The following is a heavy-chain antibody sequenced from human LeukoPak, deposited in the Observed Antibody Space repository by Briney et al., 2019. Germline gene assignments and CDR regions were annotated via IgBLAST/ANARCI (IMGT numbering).Heavy chain of an antibody. J-gene: IGHJ5*02. CDR2: INPNSGGT. Sequence: EASVKVSCKASGYTFTGYYMHWVRQAPGQGLEWMGWINPNSGGTNYAQKFQGWVTMTRDTSISTAYMELSRLRSDDTAVYYCARRLYSNYAWFDPWGQGTLVTVSS. D-gene: IGHD4-11*01. V-gene: IGHV1-2*04. CDR3: ARRLYSNYAWFDP. CDR1: GYTFTGYY.